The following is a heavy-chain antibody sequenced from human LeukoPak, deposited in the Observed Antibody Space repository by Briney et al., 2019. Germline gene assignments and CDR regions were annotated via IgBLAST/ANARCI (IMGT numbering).Heavy chain of an antibody. CDR2: IYYSGST. CDR3: ARDLPDLTGPTFGAFDI. V-gene: IGHV4-31*03. D-gene: IGHD3-9*01. Sequence: SETLSLTCTVSGGSISSGGYYWSWIRQHPGKGLEWIGYIYYSGSTYYNPSLKSRVTISVDTSKNQFSLKLSSVTAADTAVYYCARDLPDLTGPTFGAFDIWGQGTMVTVSS. J-gene: IGHJ3*02. CDR1: GGSISSGGYY.